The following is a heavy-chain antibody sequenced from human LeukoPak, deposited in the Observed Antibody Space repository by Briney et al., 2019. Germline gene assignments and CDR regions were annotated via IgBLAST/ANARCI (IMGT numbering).Heavy chain of an antibody. CDR1: GFTFSSYW. V-gene: IGHV3-74*01. J-gene: IGHJ4*02. D-gene: IGHD3-22*01. Sequence: GGSLRLSCAASGFTFSSYWMHWVRQAPGKGLVWVSRINSDGSSTSYADSVKGRFTISRDNAKNTLYLQMNSLRAEDTAVYYCAKSGGSGYSEYYYDYWGQGTLVTVSS. CDR2: INSDGSST. CDR3: AKSGGSGYSEYYYDY.